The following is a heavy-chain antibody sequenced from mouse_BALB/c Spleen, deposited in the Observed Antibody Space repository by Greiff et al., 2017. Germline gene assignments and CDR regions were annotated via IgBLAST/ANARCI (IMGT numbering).Heavy chain of an antibody. CDR1: GYTFTSYY. Sequence: QVQLKQPGAELVKPGASVKLSCKASGYTFTSYYMYWVKQRPGQGLEWIGGINPSNGGTNFNEKFKSKATLTVDKSSSTAYMQLSSLTSEDSAVYYCTRSKYGNSAWFAYWGQGTLVTVSA. D-gene: IGHD2-10*02. J-gene: IGHJ3*01. CDR2: INPSNGGT. CDR3: TRSKYGNSAWFAY. V-gene: IGHV1S81*02.